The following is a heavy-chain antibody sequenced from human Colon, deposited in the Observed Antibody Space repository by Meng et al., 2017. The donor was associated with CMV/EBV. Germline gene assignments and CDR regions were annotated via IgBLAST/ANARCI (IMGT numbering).Heavy chain of an antibody. Sequence: GESLKISCAASGFTFSNYAMTWVRQAPGKGLEWVSYINYRGSTIYYAVSVKGRFTISRDDSTSTLYLQMNSLRADDTAIYYCVKDTTPDSRFNFDCWGQGTLVTVSS. D-gene: IGHD1-1*01. CDR3: VKDTTPDSRFNFDC. V-gene: IGHV3-48*01. CDR2: INYRGSTI. J-gene: IGHJ4*02. CDR1: GFTFSNYA.